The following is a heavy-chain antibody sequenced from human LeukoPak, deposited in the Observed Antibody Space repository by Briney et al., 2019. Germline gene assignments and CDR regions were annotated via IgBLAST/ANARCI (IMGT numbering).Heavy chain of an antibody. CDR1: GFTFSSYS. J-gene: IGHJ5*02. V-gene: IGHV3-21*01. Sequence: GGSLRLSCAASGFTFSSYSMNWVRQAPGKGLEWVSSISSSSSYIYYADSVKGRFTISRDNAKNSLYLQMNSLRAEDTAVYHCARPSTVCSGGSYYPNAWFDPWGQGTLVTVSS. D-gene: IGHD2-15*01. CDR2: ISSSSSYI. CDR3: ARPSTVCSGGSYYPNAWFDP.